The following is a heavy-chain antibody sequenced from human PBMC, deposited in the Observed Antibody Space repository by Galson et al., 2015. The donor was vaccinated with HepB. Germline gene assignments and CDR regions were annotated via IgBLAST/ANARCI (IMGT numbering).Heavy chain of an antibody. V-gene: IGHV1-8*01. CDR3: ARGPILLWFGGAWFDP. J-gene: IGHJ5*02. D-gene: IGHD3-10*01. CDR1: GYTFTSYD. CDR2: MNPNSGNT. Sequence: SVKVSCKASGYTFTSYDINWVRQATGQGLEWMGWMNPNSGNTGYAQKFQGRVTMTRNTSISTAYMELSSLRSEDTAVYYCARGPILLWFGGAWFDPWGQGTLVTVSS.